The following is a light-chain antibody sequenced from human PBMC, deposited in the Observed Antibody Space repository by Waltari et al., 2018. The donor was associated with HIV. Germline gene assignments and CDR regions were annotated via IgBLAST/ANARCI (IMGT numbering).Light chain of an antibody. CDR2: DAT. CDR3: QHRRSFPPT. CDR1: ECIEYF. V-gene: IGKV3-11*01. Sequence: EIVLTQSPATVSVSPGERVTLSCRASECIEYFLVWYRQKTGQGPSPVVYDATKRASGIPSRVAGSMSGTDFTLTIDSLEPEDFGIYFCQHRRSFPPTFGGGSKVE. J-gene: IGKJ4*01.